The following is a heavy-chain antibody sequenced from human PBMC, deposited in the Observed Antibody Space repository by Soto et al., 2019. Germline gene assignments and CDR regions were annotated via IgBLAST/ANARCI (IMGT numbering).Heavy chain of an antibody. CDR1: GFSFNNAW. V-gene: IGHV3-15*07. J-gene: IGHJ3*02. CDR2: IKSKTDGGTT. D-gene: IGHD2-2*01. CDR3: THQRWGAFEI. Sequence: EVQLVESGGGLAKPGGSLTLSCAASGFSFNNAWMNWVRQAPGKGLEWVGRIKSKTDGGTTDYAAPVKGRFTISRDDSKNTLYLQMNSLKTEDTAVYYCTHQRWGAFEIWGQGTMVTVSS.